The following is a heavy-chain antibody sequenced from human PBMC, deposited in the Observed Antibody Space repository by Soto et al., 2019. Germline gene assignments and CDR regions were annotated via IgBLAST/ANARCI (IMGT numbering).Heavy chain of an antibody. CDR3: ARERDPYYDSSGYRKDF. Sequence: QVQLVQSGAEVKKPGSSVKVSCKASGGTFSSYAISWVRQAPGQGLEWMGGIIPIFGTANYGQKFQGRVTITADESTSTAYMELSSLRSEDTAVYYCARERDPYYDSSGYRKDFWGQGTMVTVSS. CDR2: IIPIFGTA. J-gene: IGHJ4*02. CDR1: GGTFSSYA. D-gene: IGHD3-22*01. V-gene: IGHV1-69*12.